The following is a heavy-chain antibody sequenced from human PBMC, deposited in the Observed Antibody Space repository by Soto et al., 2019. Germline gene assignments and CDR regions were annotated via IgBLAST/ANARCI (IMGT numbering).Heavy chain of an antibody. D-gene: IGHD3-9*01. V-gene: IGHV1-2*02. CDR1: GYTFTGYY. CDR2: ISPKSGGT. CDR3: ARPPGYVSDWYYFDL. J-gene: IGHJ4*02. Sequence: WASVKVSCKASGYTFTGYYMHWVRQAPGQGFEWMGRISPKSGGTNYAQKFQGRVTMTWDTPLNTAYMELSSLMFEDTAVYYCARPPGYVSDWYYFDLWGQGTLVTVSS.